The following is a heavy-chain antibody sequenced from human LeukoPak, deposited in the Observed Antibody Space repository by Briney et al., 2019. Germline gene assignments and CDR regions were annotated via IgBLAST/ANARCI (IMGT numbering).Heavy chain of an antibody. J-gene: IGHJ4*02. Sequence: ASVKISCKASGYTFTDYYIHWVQQAPGKGLEWMGRVDPEDGETIYAEKFQGRLTITADTSTDTAYMDLSSPTSEDAAVYYCAPRGVATAYWGQGTLVTVSS. CDR2: VDPEDGET. V-gene: IGHV1-69-2*01. CDR1: GYTFTDYY. D-gene: IGHD5-12*01. CDR3: APRGVATAY.